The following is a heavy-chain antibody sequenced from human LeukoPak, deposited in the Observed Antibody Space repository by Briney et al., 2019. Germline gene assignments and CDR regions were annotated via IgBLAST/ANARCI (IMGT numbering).Heavy chain of an antibody. CDR3: ARAAMPVAATGGNFFDS. V-gene: IGHV3-48*04. CDR2: ISSSSSTI. J-gene: IGHJ4*02. CDR1: GFTFSSYS. D-gene: IGHD6-19*01. Sequence: GGSLRLSCVASGFTFSSYSMNWVGQAPGKGLEWVSYISSSSSTIYYADSVKGRFTISRDNAKNSLYLQMNSLRAEDTALYFCARAAMPVAATGGNFFDSWGQGTLVTVSS.